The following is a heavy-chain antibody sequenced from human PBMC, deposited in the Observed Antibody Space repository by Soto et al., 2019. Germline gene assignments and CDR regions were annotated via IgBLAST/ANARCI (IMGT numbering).Heavy chain of an antibody. CDR1: GFTFDDYA. CDR2: IRGDGGST. J-gene: IGHJ5*02. Sequence: GGSLRPSCAASGFTFDDYAMHWVRQAPGKGLEWVSLIRGDGGSTYYADSVKGRFTISRDNSKNSLYLQMNSLRTEDSALYYCAKARGGSYLAGLVWFDPWGQGTLVTVSS. D-gene: IGHD1-26*01. CDR3: AKARGGSYLAGLVWFDP. V-gene: IGHV3-43*02.